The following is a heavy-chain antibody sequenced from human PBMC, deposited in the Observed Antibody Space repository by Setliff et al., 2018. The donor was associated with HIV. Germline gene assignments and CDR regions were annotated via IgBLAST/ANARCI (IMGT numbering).Heavy chain of an antibody. CDR3: ARVYDSSGYSLSIPGY. V-gene: IGHV3-7*01. Sequence: SCKASGYTFSSYWMSWVRQAPGKGLEWVANIKQDGSEKYYVDSVKGRFTISRDNAKNSLYLQMNSLRAEDTAVYYCARVYDSSGYSLSIPGYWGQGTLVTVSS. J-gene: IGHJ4*01. D-gene: IGHD3-22*01. CDR2: IKQDGSEK. CDR1: GYTFSSYW.